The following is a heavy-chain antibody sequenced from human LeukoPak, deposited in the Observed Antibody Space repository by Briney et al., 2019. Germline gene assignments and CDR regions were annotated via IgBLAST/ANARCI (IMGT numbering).Heavy chain of an antibody. D-gene: IGHD3-10*01. Sequence: GRSLRLSCAASGFTFSSYGMPWVRQAPGKGLEWVAVISYDGSNKYYADSVKGRFTISRDNSKNTLYLQMNSLRAEDTAVYYCAKRAYGSGSYYIDYWGQGTLVTVSS. CDR2: ISYDGSNK. CDR1: GFTFSSYG. J-gene: IGHJ4*02. CDR3: AKRAYGSGSYYIDY. V-gene: IGHV3-30*18.